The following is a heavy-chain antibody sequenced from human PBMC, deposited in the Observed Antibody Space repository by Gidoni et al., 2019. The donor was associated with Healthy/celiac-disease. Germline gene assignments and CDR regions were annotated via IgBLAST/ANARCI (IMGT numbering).Heavy chain of an antibody. D-gene: IGHD3-9*01. J-gene: IGHJ6*02. CDR1: GYTFTGYY. CDR2: INPNSGGT. Sequence: QVQLVQSGAEVKKPGASVKVSCKASGYTFTGYYMHWVRQAPGQGLEWMGWINPNSGGTNYAQKFQGRVTMTRDTSISTAYMELSRLRSDDTAVYYCARGDILTGYYGYYYYGMDVWGQGTTVTVSS. CDR3: ARGDILTGYYGYYYYGMDV. V-gene: IGHV1-2*02.